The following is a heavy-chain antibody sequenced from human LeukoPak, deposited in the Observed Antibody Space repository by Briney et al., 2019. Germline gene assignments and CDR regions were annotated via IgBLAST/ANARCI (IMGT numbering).Heavy chain of an antibody. Sequence: SETLSLTCAVSGGSITGHYWNWIRQTPGMRLEWIGYTSYSRTTIYNSYFKGRATMSIDTSKNQLYLNLTSVTATVTAVYYCAKLGHSDGWYLGAFDIWGQGTTVIVSS. D-gene: IGHD6-19*01. CDR1: GGSITGHY. CDR2: TSYSRTT. J-gene: IGHJ3*02. V-gene: IGHV4-59*08. CDR3: AKLGHSDGWYLGAFDI.